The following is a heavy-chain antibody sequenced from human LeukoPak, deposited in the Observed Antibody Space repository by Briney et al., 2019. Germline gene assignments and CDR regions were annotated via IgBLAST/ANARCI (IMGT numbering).Heavy chain of an antibody. CDR3: ARLGGCSSTSCSYFDY. J-gene: IGHJ4*02. CDR1: GYTFTGYY. D-gene: IGHD2-2*01. Sequence: GASVKVSCKASGYTFTGYYMHWVRQAPGQGVEWMGWINPNSGGTNYAQKFQGRVTMTRDTSISTAYMELSRLRSDDTAVYYCARLGGCSSTSCSYFDYWGQGTLVTVSS. V-gene: IGHV1-2*02. CDR2: INPNSGGT.